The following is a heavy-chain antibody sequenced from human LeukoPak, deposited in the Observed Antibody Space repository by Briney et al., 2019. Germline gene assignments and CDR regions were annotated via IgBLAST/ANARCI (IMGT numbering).Heavy chain of an antibody. D-gene: IGHD3-3*01. CDR3: AKTVSPFWSGYYTFDY. CDR1: GFTFSSYA. CDR2: ISGSGGST. Sequence: GGSLRLSCAASGFTFSSYAMSWVRQAPGKGLEWVSAISGSGGSTYYADSVKGRFTISRDNSKNTLYLQVNSLRAEDTAVYYCAKTVSPFWSGYYTFDYWGQGTLVTVSS. J-gene: IGHJ4*02. V-gene: IGHV3-23*01.